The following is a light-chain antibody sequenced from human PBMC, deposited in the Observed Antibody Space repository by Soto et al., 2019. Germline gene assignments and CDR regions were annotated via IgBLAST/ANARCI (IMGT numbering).Light chain of an antibody. J-gene: IGKJ1*01. CDR2: GAS. CDR1: QSVSISY. Sequence: ILVTHSPGALSLSPGERATLSCRASQSVSISYLAWYQQKPGQAPRLLIYGASSRATGIPDRFSGSGSGTALTLTISTMEHEDFAAYSCKKYGRSPKWTLGQGTKVDIK. CDR3: KKYGRSPKWT. V-gene: IGKV3-20*01.